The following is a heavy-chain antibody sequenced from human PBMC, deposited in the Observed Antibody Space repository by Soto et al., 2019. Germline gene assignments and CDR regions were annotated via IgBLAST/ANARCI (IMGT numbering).Heavy chain of an antibody. CDR1: GGSISSGDYY. J-gene: IGHJ6*02. CDR2: IYYSGST. V-gene: IGHV4-30-4*01. CDR3: ARVPPEPVYGGTCYGMDV. Sequence: SETLSLTCTVSGGSISSGDYYWSWIRQPPGKGLEWIGYIYYSGSTYYNPSLKSRVTISVDTSNNQFSLKLSSVTAADTAVYYCARVPPEPVYGGTCYGMDVWGQGTTVTVSS. D-gene: IGHD4-17*01.